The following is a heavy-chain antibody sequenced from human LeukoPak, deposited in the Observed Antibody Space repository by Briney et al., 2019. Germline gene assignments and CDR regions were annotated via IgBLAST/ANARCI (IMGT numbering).Heavy chain of an antibody. Sequence: PGGSLRLSCAASGFTFSSYAMHWVRQAPGKGLEWVAVISYDGSNKYYADSVKGRFTISRDNSKNTLYPQMNSLRAEDTAVYYCATEGGSYYRAFDIWGQGTMVTVSS. V-gene: IGHV3-30-3*01. J-gene: IGHJ3*02. D-gene: IGHD1-26*01. CDR3: ATEGGSYYRAFDI. CDR2: ISYDGSNK. CDR1: GFTFSSYA.